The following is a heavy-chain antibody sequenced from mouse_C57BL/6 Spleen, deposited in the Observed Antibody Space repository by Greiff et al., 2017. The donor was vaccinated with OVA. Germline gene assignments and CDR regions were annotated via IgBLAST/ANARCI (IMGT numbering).Heavy chain of an antibody. CDR1: GYTFTSYW. J-gene: IGHJ2*01. CDR3: ARYHYGSSYGFDY. CDR2: IYPGSGST. Sequence: QVQLQQPGAELVKPGASVKMSCKASGYTFTSYWITWVKQRPGQGLEWIGHIYPGSGSTNYNEKFKSKATLTVDTSSSTAYMQLSSLTSEDSAVYYCARYHYGSSYGFDYWGQGTTLTVSS. V-gene: IGHV1-55*01. D-gene: IGHD1-1*01.